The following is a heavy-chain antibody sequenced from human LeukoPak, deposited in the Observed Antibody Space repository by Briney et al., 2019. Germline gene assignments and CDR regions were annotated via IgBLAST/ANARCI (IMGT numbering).Heavy chain of an antibody. Sequence: ASVKVSCKASGYTFTSYDINWVRQATGQGLEWMGWISAYNGNTNYAQKLQGRVTMTTDTSTSTAYMELRSLRSDDTAVYYCAKNYDSSGYYQDNWGQGTLVTVSS. CDR2: ISAYNGNT. CDR1: GYTFTSYD. CDR3: AKNYDSSGYYQDN. D-gene: IGHD3-22*01. V-gene: IGHV1-18*01. J-gene: IGHJ4*02.